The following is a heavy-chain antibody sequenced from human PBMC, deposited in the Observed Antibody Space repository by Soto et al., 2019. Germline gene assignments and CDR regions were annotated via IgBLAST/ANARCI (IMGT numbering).Heavy chain of an antibody. D-gene: IGHD6-13*01. CDR1: GWSFRGHY. Sequence: NPSVTLSLTYAFYGWSFRGHYWSWIRQPPGKGLECIGEINHSGSTNYNPSLKSRVTISVDTSKNQFSLKLSSVTAADTAVYYCERGPSLGYSSSWGQFGYNYNGMDVWGKGTTVTVS. J-gene: IGHJ6*04. V-gene: IGHV4-34*01. CDR2: INHSGST. CDR3: ERGPSLGYSSSWGQFGYNYNGMDV.